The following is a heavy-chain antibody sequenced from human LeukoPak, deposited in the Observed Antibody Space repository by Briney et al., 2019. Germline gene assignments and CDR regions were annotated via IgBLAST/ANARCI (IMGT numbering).Heavy chain of an antibody. J-gene: IGHJ4*02. Sequence: SVKVSCKASGGTFSSYAISWVRQAPGQGLEWMGGIIPIFGTANYAQKFQGRVTITADESTSTAYMELSSLRSEDTAVYYCARGKWAAAGIRVGYYFDYWGQGTLVTVSS. D-gene: IGHD6-13*01. CDR3: ARGKWAAAGIRVGYYFDY. V-gene: IGHV1-69*13. CDR1: GGTFSSYA. CDR2: IIPIFGTA.